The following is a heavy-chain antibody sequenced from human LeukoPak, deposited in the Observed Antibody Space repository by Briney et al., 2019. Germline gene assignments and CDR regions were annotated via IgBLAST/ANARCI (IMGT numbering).Heavy chain of an antibody. CDR2: ISSGGGSI. Sequence: GGSLRLSCAASGCTFSSYSLNWVRQAPGKGLEWVSYISSGGGSIYYAAFVKGRFTISRDNARNSLYRQMNSRRAEDTAVYFCAKVGGMGWYIDDWGQGTLVTVSS. J-gene: IGHJ4*02. V-gene: IGHV3-48*04. CDR1: GCTFSSYS. CDR3: AKVGGMGWYIDD. D-gene: IGHD6-19*01.